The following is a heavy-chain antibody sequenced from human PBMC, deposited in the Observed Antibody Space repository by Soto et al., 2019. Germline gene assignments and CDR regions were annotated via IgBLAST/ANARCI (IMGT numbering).Heavy chain of an antibody. CDR2: ISGSGGST. CDR3: SKRSRLGYCSSGGCYPVDY. D-gene: IGHD2-15*01. J-gene: IGHJ4*02. CDR1: GFTFSSYA. Sequence: GGSLRLSWAASGFTFSSYAMSWVRQAPGKGLEWVSAISGSGGSTYYADSVKGRFTITRDNSKNTLYLQMNSLRAEDTAVYYCSKRSRLGYCSSGGCYPVDYWGQGTLVTVSS. V-gene: IGHV3-23*01.